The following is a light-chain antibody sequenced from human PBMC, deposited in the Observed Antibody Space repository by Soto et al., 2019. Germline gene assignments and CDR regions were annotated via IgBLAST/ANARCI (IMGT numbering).Light chain of an antibody. Sequence: DLQMTQSPSSLSASVGDRVTITCRASQSISSYLNWYQQKPGKAPKLLIYAASSLRSGVPSRFSGSGSGTDFTLTISSLQPEDFATYYCQQSYSTPPWTFGQGTMVEIK. CDR3: QQSYSTPPWT. CDR1: QSISSY. CDR2: AAS. J-gene: IGKJ1*01. V-gene: IGKV1-39*01.